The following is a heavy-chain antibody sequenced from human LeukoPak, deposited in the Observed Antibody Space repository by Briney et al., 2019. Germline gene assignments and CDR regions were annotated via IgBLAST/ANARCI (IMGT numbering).Heavy chain of an antibody. V-gene: IGHV3-7*01. CDR3: ARDRGADRFDY. Sequence: GGSLRLSCAASGFTFSTYWMSWVRQAPGKGLEWVANIRQDGGEKYYMDSVKGRFTISRDNAKNSLYLEMNSLRAEDTAVYYCARDRGADRFDYWGQGTQVTVSS. D-gene: IGHD3-10*01. CDR2: IRQDGGEK. CDR1: GFTFSTYW. J-gene: IGHJ4*02.